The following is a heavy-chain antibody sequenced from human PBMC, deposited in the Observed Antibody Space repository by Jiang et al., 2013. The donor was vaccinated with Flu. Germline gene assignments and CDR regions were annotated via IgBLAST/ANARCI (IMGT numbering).Heavy chain of an antibody. CDR3: ARSIAVAGTPYFDY. Sequence: RKGLEWMGIIYPGDSDTRYQPVLPRPGHHLSRKSISTAYLQWSSLKASDTAMYYCARSIAVAGTPYFDYWGQGTLVTVSS. J-gene: IGHJ4*02. V-gene: IGHV5-51*01. CDR2: IYPGDSDT. D-gene: IGHD6-19*01.